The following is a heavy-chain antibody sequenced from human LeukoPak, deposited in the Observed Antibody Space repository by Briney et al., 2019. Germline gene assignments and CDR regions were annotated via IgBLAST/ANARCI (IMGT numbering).Heavy chain of an antibody. CDR2: INHSGST. V-gene: IGHV4-34*01. CDR1: GGSFNGYY. J-gene: IGHJ4*02. CDR3: ARDGYSYGSSFDY. Sequence: PSETLSLTCAVYGGSFNGYYWSWIRQPPGKGLEWIGEINHSGSTNYNPSLKSRVTISADTSKNQFSLKLSSVTAADTAVYYCARDGYSYGSSFDYWGQGTLVTVSS. D-gene: IGHD5-18*01.